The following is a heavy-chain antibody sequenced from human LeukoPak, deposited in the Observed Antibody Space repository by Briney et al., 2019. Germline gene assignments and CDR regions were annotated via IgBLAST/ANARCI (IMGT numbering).Heavy chain of an antibody. CDR2: IIQSFGAP. CDR1: GGTFSSYT. D-gene: IGHD3-10*01. V-gene: IGHV1-69*05. CDR3: ARELGFGLPAF. Sequence: SVKVSCKASGGTFSSYTFTWVRQAPGQELEWMGRIIQSFGAPNYAQQFQGRVTITTDESTSTVYMALSSLTSQDTAVYYCARELGFGLPAFWGQGTLVTVSS. J-gene: IGHJ4*02.